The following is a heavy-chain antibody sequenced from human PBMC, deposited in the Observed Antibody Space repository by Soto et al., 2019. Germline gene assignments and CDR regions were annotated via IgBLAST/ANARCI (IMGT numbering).Heavy chain of an antibody. CDR1: GGSISSGGYY. V-gene: IGHV4-31*03. J-gene: IGHJ5*02. Sequence: QVQLQESGPGLVKPSQTLSLTCTVSGGSISSGGYYWRWIRQHPGKGLEWIGYIYYSGSTYYNPSLKSRVTISVDTSKNQFSLKLSSVTAADTAVYYCARAYTQDIVVVPAAISRWFDPWGQGTLVTVSS. D-gene: IGHD2-2*01. CDR3: ARAYTQDIVVVPAAISRWFDP. CDR2: IYYSGST.